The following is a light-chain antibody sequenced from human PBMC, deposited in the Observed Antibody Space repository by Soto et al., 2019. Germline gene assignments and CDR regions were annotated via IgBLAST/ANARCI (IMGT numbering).Light chain of an antibody. CDR1: QGIYNF. CDR2: TAS. J-gene: IGKJ5*01. CDR3: QQRHSYPIT. Sequence: DIQLTQSPSFLSASVGDRVTITCRASQGIYNFLAWYQQKPGKAPKLLIHTASTLQSGVPSRFSGSGSGPEFTLTIISLQPEDFATYYCQQRHSYPITFGQGTRLEIK. V-gene: IGKV1-9*01.